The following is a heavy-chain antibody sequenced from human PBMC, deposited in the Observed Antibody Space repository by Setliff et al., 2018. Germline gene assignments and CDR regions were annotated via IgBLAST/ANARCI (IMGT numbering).Heavy chain of an antibody. D-gene: IGHD5-12*01. J-gene: IGHJ3*02. CDR2: INHSGST. Sequence: SETLSLTCAVYGGSFSGYYWSRIRQPPGKGLEWIGEINHSGSTNYNPSLKSRVTISVXXXENQFSLKLSSVTAADTAVYYCTRGPDGYTYQGAFDIWGQGTMVTVS. V-gene: IGHV4-34*01. CDR1: GGSFSGYY. CDR3: TRGPDGYTYQGAFDI.